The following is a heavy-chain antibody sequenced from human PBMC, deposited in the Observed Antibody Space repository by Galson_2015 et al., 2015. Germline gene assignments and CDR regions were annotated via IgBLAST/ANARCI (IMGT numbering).Heavy chain of an antibody. CDR3: ARGPNYDILTGP. CDR2: IYSGGST. D-gene: IGHD3-9*01. V-gene: IGHV3-66*02. J-gene: IGHJ5*02. Sequence: SLRLSCAASGFTVSSNYMSWARQAPGKGLEWVSVIYSGGSTYYADSVKGRFTISRDNSKNTLYLQMNSLRAEDTAVYYCARGPNYDILTGPRGQGTLVTVSS. CDR1: GFTVSSNY.